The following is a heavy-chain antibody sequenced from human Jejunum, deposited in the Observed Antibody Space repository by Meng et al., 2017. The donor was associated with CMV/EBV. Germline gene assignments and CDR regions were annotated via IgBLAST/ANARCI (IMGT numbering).Heavy chain of an antibody. V-gene: IGHV1-46*01. Sequence: CKASGYIFTDYYIHWVRQAPGQGLEWMALINPSGYNTNYTQKFQGRITVTRDTSTRTVYMELNNLTFEDTAVYYCAKEGVLYGMDVWGQGTAVTVSS. CDR3: AKEGVLYGMDV. J-gene: IGHJ6*02. CDR1: GYIFTDYY. D-gene: IGHD4/OR15-4a*01. CDR2: INPSGYNT.